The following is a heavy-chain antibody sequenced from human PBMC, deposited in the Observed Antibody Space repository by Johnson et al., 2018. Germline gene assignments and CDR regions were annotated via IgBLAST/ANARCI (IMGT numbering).Heavy chain of an antibody. V-gene: IGHV1-46*01. J-gene: IGHJ3*02. CDR3: ARSATEGAFDI. CDR1: GYTFTSYY. Sequence: QVQLVEGGAEVKKPGATVKVSCKASGYTFTSYYMHWVRQAPGQGLEWMGIINPSGGSTSYAQKFQGRVTMTRDTSTSTVYMELSSLRSEDTAVYYCARSATEGAFDIWGQGTMVTVSS. CDR2: INPSGGST. D-gene: IGHD5-24*01.